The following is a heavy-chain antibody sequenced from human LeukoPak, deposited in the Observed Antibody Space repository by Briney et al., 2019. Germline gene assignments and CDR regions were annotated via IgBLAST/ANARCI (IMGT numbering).Heavy chain of an antibody. CDR3: ARDLGYSSLPNYYYMDV. CDR2: ISGYNGNT. D-gene: IGHD5-18*01. CDR1: GYTFTTYN. V-gene: IGHV1-18*01. Sequence: ASVKVSCKASGYTFTTYNINWVRQAPGQGLEWMGWISGYNGNTNYAQKLQGRVTMTTDTSTSTAYMELRSLRSDDTAVYYCARDLGYSSLPNYYYMDVWGKGTTVTISS. J-gene: IGHJ6*03.